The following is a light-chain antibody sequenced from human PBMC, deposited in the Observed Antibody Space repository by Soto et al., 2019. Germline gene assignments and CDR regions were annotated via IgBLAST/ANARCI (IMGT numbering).Light chain of an antibody. Sequence: QSVLTQPPSVSAAPGQKVTISCSGSSSNIGGNSVDWYQQLPGTAPKLLIYGNNNRPSGVPARFSGSKSGTSASLAIAGLQAEDEGDYYCQSYDSSLSGYVFGTGTKVTVL. CDR1: SSNIGGNS. J-gene: IGLJ1*01. CDR3: QSYDSSLSGYV. V-gene: IGLV1-40*01. CDR2: GNN.